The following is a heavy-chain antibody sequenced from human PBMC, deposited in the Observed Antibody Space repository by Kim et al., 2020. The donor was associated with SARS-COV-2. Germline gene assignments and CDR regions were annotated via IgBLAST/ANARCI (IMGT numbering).Heavy chain of an antibody. CDR3: AKDPYYDFWSGYSFDY. Sequence: SVKGRFTIARDNSKNTLYLQMSSLRAEDTAVYYCAKDPYYDFWSGYSFDYWGQGTLVTVSS. J-gene: IGHJ4*02. D-gene: IGHD3-3*01. V-gene: IGHV3-23*01.